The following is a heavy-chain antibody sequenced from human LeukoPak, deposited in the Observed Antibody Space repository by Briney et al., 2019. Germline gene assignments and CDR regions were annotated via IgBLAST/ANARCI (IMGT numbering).Heavy chain of an antibody. D-gene: IGHD5-24*01. J-gene: IGHJ6*03. V-gene: IGHV3-23*01. CDR3: AKMARGDYYYYYMDV. CDR2: ISGSGGST. CDR1: GFTFSSYA. Sequence: GGSLRLSCAASGFTFSSYAMSWVRQAPGKGLEWVSAISGSGGSTYYADYVKGRFNISRDNSKNTLYLQMNSLRAEDTAVYYCAKMARGDYYYYYMDVWGKGTTVTVSS.